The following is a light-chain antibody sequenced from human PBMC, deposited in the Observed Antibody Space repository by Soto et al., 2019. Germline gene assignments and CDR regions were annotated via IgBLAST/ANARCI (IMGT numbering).Light chain of an antibody. CDR2: DAS. V-gene: IGKV3-11*01. CDR1: QSVSSY. Sequence: VLRDAPAGRRFSPHESATLSFRSSQSVSSYLAWYQQKPGQAPRLLISDASHRATCVPARFSGSGPVTEFIITISRLEAEDFADYYCQQLSNRRTFGQGTKVDIK. J-gene: IGKJ1*01. CDR3: QQLSNRRT.